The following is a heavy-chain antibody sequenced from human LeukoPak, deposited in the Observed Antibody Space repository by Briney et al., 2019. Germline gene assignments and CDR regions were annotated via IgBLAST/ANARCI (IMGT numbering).Heavy chain of an antibody. J-gene: IGHJ4*02. CDR3: ARFFREFCSGGSCYGYFDY. Sequence: PGGSLRLSCAASGFTFSSYWMSWVRQAPGKGLEWVANIKQDGSEKDYVDSVKGRFTISRDSAKNSLYLQVNSLRVEDTAVYYCARFFREFCSGGSCYGYFDYWGQGTLVTVSS. CDR1: GFTFSSYW. V-gene: IGHV3-7*01. CDR2: IKQDGSEK. D-gene: IGHD2-15*01.